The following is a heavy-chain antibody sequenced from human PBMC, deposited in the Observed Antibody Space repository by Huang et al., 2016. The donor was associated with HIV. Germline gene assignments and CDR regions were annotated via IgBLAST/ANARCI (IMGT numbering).Heavy chain of an antibody. J-gene: IGHJ6*02. Sequence: VQLVESGGAFVQPGGSLRLSCAASGFPVTTNSMNWVRQAPGKGREGVSAIDGGDKTSHADTVKGRFTGSGNNSKNTMYLQMNSLRVEDMATYYCAREMMVRGVSVPITDGYFYYGMDVWGHGTTVSVSS. CDR2: IDGGDKT. V-gene: IGHV3-53*01. D-gene: IGHD3-10*01. CDR1: GFPVTTNS. CDR3: AREMMVRGVSVPITDGYFYYGMDV.